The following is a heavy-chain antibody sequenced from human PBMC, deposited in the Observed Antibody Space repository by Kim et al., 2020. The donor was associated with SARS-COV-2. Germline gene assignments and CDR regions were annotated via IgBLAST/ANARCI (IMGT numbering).Heavy chain of an antibody. V-gene: IGHV4-4*07. Sequence: TTKYNTALQSRRTMSVDSSKNQFSLKMTSLTAADTALYFCARLYGGAFDYWGQGILVTVSS. J-gene: IGHJ4*02. D-gene: IGHD4-17*01. CDR2: TT. CDR3: ARLYGGAFDY.